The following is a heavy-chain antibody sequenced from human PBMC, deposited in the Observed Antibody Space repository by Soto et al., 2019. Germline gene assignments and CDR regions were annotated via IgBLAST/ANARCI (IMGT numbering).Heavy chain of an antibody. J-gene: IGHJ4*02. CDR3: ARQATTSWSF. V-gene: IGHV4-39*01. CDR1: DGSITSTYYY. D-gene: IGHD2-2*01. CDR2: IYYDGMT. Sequence: QLEMQASGPGLVRPAETLSLTCTVSDGSITSTYYYWGWIRQPPGKGLEWVGSIYYDGMTYYSPSLKSRATISLDTSMSQFSLKLTSVSAAHTAMYYCARQATTSWSFWGQGTLVTVSS.